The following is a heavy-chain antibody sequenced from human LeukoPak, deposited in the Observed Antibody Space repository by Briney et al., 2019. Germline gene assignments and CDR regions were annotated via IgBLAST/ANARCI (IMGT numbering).Heavy chain of an antibody. J-gene: IGHJ5*02. D-gene: IGHD5-12*01. Sequence: GGSLRLSCAASGFTFSSYGMHWVRQAPGKGLEWVAVISYDGSNKYYADSVKGRFTISRDNSKNTLYLQMNSLRTEDTAVYYCAKDRYSTHNWFDPWGQGTLVTVSS. CDR1: GFTFSSYG. CDR2: ISYDGSNK. CDR3: AKDRYSTHNWFDP. V-gene: IGHV3-30*18.